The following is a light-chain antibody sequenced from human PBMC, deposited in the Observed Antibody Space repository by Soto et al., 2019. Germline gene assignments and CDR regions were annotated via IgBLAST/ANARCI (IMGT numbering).Light chain of an antibody. Sequence: DIEMSQSPSSLSASVGDRVTITCRASQSLNRWLAWYQQKPGKAPKLMTYDASSLPSGVPSRFSGSGAGTECALTISSLQPDDVATDYCLQYNTCSWTFGPGTKVDIK. CDR2: DAS. CDR1: QSLNRW. J-gene: IGKJ1*01. CDR3: LQYNTCSWT. V-gene: IGKV1-5*01.